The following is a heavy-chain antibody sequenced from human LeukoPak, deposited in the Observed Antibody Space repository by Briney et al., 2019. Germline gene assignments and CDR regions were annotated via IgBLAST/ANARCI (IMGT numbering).Heavy chain of an antibody. CDR2: IGTYNGNP. V-gene: IGHV1-18*01. J-gene: IGHJ3*01. D-gene: IGHD3-16*01. Sequence: ASVKVSCKASGYTFTTYAISWVRQAPGQGLGWMGWIGTYNGNPDYAQNLQGRVTMTTDTSTSTAYMELRNLKSDDTAVYYCAREDPGGAFDVWGRGTMVTVSS. CDR3: AREDPGGAFDV. CDR1: GYTFTTYA.